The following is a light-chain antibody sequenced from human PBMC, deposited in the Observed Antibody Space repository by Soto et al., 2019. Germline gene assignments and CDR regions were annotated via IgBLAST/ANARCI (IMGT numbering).Light chain of an antibody. V-gene: IGLV2-8*01. CDR2: EVS. CDR1: SSDVGRYNY. J-gene: IGLJ1*01. Sequence: SVLTQPPSASGSPGQSVTISCTGTSSDVGRYNYISWYQQRPGKAPKLIIYEVSKRPSGVPDRLSGFKYGNTASLTVSGLQAEDEADYYCNSYAGNSRYVFGTGTKVTVL. CDR3: NSYAGNSRYV.